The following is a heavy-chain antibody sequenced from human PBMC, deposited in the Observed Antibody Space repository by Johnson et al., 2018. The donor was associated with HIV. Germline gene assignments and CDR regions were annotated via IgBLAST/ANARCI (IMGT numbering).Heavy chain of an antibody. D-gene: IGHD6-13*01. Sequence: QVQLVESGGGVVQPGRSLRLSCAASGFTFSSYAMHWVRQAPGKGLEWVAVISYDGSNKYYADSVKGRFTISRDNSRNMLYLQMNSLRAEETAVYYCAKDLGGYSSSWNNAFDIWGQGTMVTVSS. CDR1: GFTFSSYA. V-gene: IGHV3-30*14. J-gene: IGHJ3*02. CDR3: AKDLGGYSSSWNNAFDI. CDR2: ISYDGSNK.